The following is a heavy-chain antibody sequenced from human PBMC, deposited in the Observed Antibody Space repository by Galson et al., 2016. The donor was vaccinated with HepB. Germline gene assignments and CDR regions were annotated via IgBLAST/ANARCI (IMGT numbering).Heavy chain of an antibody. Sequence: SVKVSCKASGYTFTSYDIHWVRQAPGQGLEWRGWMNPNSGNTDSAQIFQGRVTMTGSTPLSTAYMELSSLRSEDTAVYFCARHYYDNNGARGAFDIWGQGTMVTVSS. J-gene: IGHJ3*02. D-gene: IGHD3-22*01. CDR1: GYTFTSYD. CDR3: ARHYYDNNGARGAFDI. CDR2: MNPNSGNT. V-gene: IGHV1-8*01.